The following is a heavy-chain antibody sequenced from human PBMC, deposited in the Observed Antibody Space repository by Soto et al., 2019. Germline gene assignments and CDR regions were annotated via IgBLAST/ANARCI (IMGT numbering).Heavy chain of an antibody. J-gene: IGHJ4*02. CDR3: AKDQSYDSSAHYGLDD. D-gene: IGHD3-22*01. V-gene: IGHV3-30*18. CDR1: GFTFSSYG. CDR2: ISYDGSNT. Sequence: QVQLVESGGGVVQPGRSLRLSCVASGFTFSSYGMHWVRQAPGKGLEWVAVISYDGSNTYYADSVKGRFTISRDNSKNTLYLQMNSLRAEDTAVYYCAKDQSYDSSAHYGLDDWGQGTLVTVSS.